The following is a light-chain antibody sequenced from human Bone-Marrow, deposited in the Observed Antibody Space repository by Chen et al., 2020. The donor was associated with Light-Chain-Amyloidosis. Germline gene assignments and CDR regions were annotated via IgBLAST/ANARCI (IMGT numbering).Light chain of an antibody. J-gene: IGLJ1*01. CDR2: EVT. Sequence: QSALTQPASVSGSPGQSITISCTGTSSDVGGDNHVSWYQQHPDKAPKLMIYEVTNRPSLLPDRFSGSKSDNTASLTISGLQTKDEADYFCSSYTITNTLVFGSGTRVTVL. V-gene: IGLV2-14*01. CDR3: SSYTITNTLV. CDR1: SSDVGGDNH.